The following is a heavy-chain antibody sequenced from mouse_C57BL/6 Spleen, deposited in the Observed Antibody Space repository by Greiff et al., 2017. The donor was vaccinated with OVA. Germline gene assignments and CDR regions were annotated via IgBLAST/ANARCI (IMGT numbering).Heavy chain of an antibody. J-gene: IGHJ2*01. CDR1: GYAFSSYW. Sequence: QVQLQQSGAELVKPGASVKISCKASGYAFSSYWMNWVKQRPGKGLEWIGQIYPGDGDTNYNGKFKGKATLTADKSSSTAYMQLSSLTSEDSAVYFCASLYYDYSVYFDYWGQGTTLTVSS. CDR3: ASLYYDYSVYFDY. V-gene: IGHV1-80*01. CDR2: IYPGDGDT. D-gene: IGHD2-4*01.